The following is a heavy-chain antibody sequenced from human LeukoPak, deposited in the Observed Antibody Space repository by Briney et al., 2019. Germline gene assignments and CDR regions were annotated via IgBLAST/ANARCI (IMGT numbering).Heavy chain of an antibody. V-gene: IGHV4-59*01. CDR2: IYYSGST. CDR3: ARVRDYYYYYMDV. CDR1: GFTFSSYS. J-gene: IGHJ6*03. Sequence: PGGSLRLSCAASGFTFSSYSMNWIRQPPGKGLEWIGYIYYSGSTNYNPSLKSRVTISVDTSKNQFSLKLSSVTAADTAVYYCARVRDYYYYYMDVWGKGTTVTVSS.